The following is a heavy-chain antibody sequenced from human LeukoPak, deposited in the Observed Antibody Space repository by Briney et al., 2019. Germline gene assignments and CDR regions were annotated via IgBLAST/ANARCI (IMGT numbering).Heavy chain of an antibody. CDR1: GGSISSYY. V-gene: IGHV4-59*01. D-gene: IGHD2-2*01. CDR3: ARVPEYCSSTSCPTWYFDL. Sequence: SETLSLTCTVSGGSISSYYWSWIRQPPGKGLEWIGYIYYSGSTNYNPSLKSRVTISVDTSKNQFSLKLSSVTAADTAVYYCARVPEYCSSTSCPTWYFDLWGRGTLVTVSS. J-gene: IGHJ2*01. CDR2: IYYSGST.